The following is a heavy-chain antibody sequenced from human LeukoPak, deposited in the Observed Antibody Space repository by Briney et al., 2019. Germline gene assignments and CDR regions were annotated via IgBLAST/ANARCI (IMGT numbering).Heavy chain of an antibody. CDR3: ARQERDYYDSSGHYEDAFDI. CDR1: GGSISSGGYS. V-gene: IGHV4-30-2*01. D-gene: IGHD3-22*01. CDR2: IYHSGST. Sequence: SQTLSLTCAVSGGSISSGGYSWSWIRQPPGQGLEWIGYIYHSGSTYYNPSLESRVTISVDRSKNQFSLKLSSVTAADTAVYYCARQERDYYDSSGHYEDAFDIWGQGTMVTVSS. J-gene: IGHJ3*02.